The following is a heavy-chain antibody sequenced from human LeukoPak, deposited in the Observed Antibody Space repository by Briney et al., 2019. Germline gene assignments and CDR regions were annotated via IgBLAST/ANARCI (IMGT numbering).Heavy chain of an antibody. Sequence: GASVKVSCKASGYTFTGYYMHWVRQAPGQGLEWVGWINPNSGGTNYAQKFQGRVTMTRDTSISTAYMELSRLRSDDTAVYYCARSTSIAARRWFDPWGQGTLVTVSS. J-gene: IGHJ5*02. CDR1: GYTFTGYY. D-gene: IGHD6-6*01. CDR2: INPNSGGT. V-gene: IGHV1-2*02. CDR3: ARSTSIAARRWFDP.